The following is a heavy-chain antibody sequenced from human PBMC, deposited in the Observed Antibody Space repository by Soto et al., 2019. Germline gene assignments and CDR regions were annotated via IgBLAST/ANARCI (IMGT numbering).Heavy chain of an antibody. D-gene: IGHD6-19*01. V-gene: IGHV2-26*01. CDR1: GFSLSNARMG. CDR2: IFSNDEK. Sequence: HVTLKESGPVLVKPTETLTLTCTVSGFSLSNARMGVSWISQPPGKALEWLAHIFSNDEKSYSTSLKSRLTISKDTSKSQVVLTMTNMDPVDTATYYCARRHSSGWYYFDYWGQGTLVTVSS. J-gene: IGHJ4*02. CDR3: ARRHSSGWYYFDY.